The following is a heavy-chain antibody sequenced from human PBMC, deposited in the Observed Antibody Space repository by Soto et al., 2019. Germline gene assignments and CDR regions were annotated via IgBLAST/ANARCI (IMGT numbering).Heavy chain of an antibody. CDR3: ASVSYYYDRSGYYYYDY. CDR2: IYPGDSDT. D-gene: IGHD3-22*01. J-gene: IGHJ4*02. V-gene: IGHV5-51*01. CDR1: GYSFTSYW. Sequence: PGESLKISCKGSGYSFTSYWIGWVRQMPGKGLEWMGIIYPGDSDTRYSPSFQGQVTISADRSISTAYLQWSSLKASDTAMYYCASVSYYYDRSGYYYYDYWGQGTLVTVSS.